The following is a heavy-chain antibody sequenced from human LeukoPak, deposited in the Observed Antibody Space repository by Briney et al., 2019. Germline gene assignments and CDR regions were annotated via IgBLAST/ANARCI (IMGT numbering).Heavy chain of an antibody. V-gene: IGHV4-39*07. CDR1: GGSISSGFYY. J-gene: IGHJ4*02. CDR3: ARGYPKRHIVVVVAATQYFDY. CDR2: IYYGGIT. D-gene: IGHD2-15*01. Sequence: PSETLSLTCSVSGGSISSGFYYWAWIRQPPGKGLEWIGSIYYGGITYYNPSLKSPVTVSVDTAKNQFSLKLSSVTAADTAVYYCARGYPKRHIVVVVAATQYFDYWGQGTLVTVSS.